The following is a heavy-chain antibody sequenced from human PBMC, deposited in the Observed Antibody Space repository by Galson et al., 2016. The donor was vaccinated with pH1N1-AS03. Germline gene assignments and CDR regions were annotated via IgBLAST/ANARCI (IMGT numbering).Heavy chain of an antibody. CDR2: IKSDGTST. V-gene: IGHV3-74*03. CDR1: GFTFTDYW. J-gene: IGHJ3*01. Sequence: SLRLSCAASGFTFTDYWMHWVRQVPGKGPVWVSRIKSDGTSTTYTDSVKGRFTISRDNARNTLYLQMNSLRPEDTAVYYCTRDSYLSFDLWGQGTMVTASS. CDR3: TRDSYLSFDL. D-gene: IGHD5-18*01.